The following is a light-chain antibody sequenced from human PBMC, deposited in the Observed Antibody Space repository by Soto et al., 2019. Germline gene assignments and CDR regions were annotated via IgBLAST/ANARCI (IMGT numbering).Light chain of an antibody. Sequence: QSALTQPASVSGSPGQSITISCAGTSSDIGAYNYVSWYQHRPGKAPRLLIFEVNSRPAGLSNRFSGSKSGNTASLTISGLQAEDDGDYYCSSYASSGTPVVFGGGTKLTVL. V-gene: IGLV2-14*01. CDR3: SSYASSGTPVV. CDR1: SSDIGAYNY. J-gene: IGLJ2*01. CDR2: EVN.